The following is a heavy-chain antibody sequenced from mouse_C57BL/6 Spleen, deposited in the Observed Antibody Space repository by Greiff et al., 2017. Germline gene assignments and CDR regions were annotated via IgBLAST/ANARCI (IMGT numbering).Heavy chain of an antibody. D-gene: IGHD2-1*01. J-gene: IGHJ4*01. Sequence: RVEPGASVKISCKASGYSFTGYYMNWVKQSPEKSLEWIGEINPSTGGTTYNQKFKAKATLTVDKSSSTAYMQLKSLTSEDSAVYYCARSPGYGNYLDYWGQGTSVTVSS. CDR2: INPSTGGT. CDR1: GYSFTGYY. V-gene: IGHV1-42*01. CDR3: ARSPGYGNYLDY.